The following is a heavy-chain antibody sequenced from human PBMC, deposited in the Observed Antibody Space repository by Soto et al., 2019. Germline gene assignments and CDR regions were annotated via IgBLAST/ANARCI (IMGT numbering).Heavy chain of an antibody. J-gene: IGHJ4*02. CDR3: ARDFDGPHDY. Sequence: SSVKLSYKASGGNFSSYAITWVRQAPGQGLEWMGGIIPIFGTANYAQKFQGRVTITADESTSTAYMELSSLRSEDTAVYYCARDFDGPHDYWGQGTLVTVSS. CDR1: GGNFSSYA. V-gene: IGHV1-69*01. CDR2: IIPIFGTA.